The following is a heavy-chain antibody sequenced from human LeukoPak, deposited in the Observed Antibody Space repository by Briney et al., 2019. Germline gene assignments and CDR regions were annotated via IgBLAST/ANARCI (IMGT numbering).Heavy chain of an antibody. Sequence: PGGSLRLSCAASGFTFSSYGMHWVRQAPGKGLEWVAVIWYDGSNKYYADSVKGRFTISRDNSKNTLYLQMNCLRAEDTAVYYCARDADGYCSGGSCFNWFDPWGQGTLVTVSS. J-gene: IGHJ5*02. V-gene: IGHV3-33*01. CDR3: ARDADGYCSGGSCFNWFDP. CDR2: IWYDGSNK. D-gene: IGHD2-15*01. CDR1: GFTFSSYG.